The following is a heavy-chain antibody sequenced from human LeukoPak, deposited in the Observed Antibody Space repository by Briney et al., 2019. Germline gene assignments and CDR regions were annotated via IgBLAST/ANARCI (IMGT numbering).Heavy chain of an antibody. CDR2: VSTHDVNT. V-gene: IGHV1-18*01. Sequence: GASVKVSCKASGYSFTSYGISWVRQAPGQGLEWMGWVSTHDVNTKYAQKLQGRLTLTTDTSTSTAYMELRSLRSDDTAVYYCARDLGYCSSTNCDTFDYWGQGTLVTVSS. J-gene: IGHJ4*02. CDR3: ARDLGYCSSTNCDTFDY. D-gene: IGHD2-2*01. CDR1: GYSFTSYG.